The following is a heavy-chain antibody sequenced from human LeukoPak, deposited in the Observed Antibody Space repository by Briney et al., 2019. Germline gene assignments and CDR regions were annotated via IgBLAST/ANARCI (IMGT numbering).Heavy chain of an antibody. CDR2: ISYDGSNK. CDR1: GFTFSSYA. D-gene: IGHD3-9*01. V-gene: IGHV3-30-3*01. Sequence: GRSLRLSCAASGFTFSSYAMHWVRQAPGKGLEWVAVISYDGSNKYYADSVKGRFTISRDNSKNTLYLQMNSLRAEDTAVYYCARDCENYDILTGYYDYWGQGTLVTVSS. J-gene: IGHJ4*02. CDR3: ARDCENYDILTGYYDY.